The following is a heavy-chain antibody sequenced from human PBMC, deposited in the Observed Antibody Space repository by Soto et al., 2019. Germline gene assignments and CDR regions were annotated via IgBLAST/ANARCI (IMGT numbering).Heavy chain of an antibody. CDR1: GGSISSTNW. V-gene: IGHV4-4*02. J-gene: IGHJ4*02. CDR3: ARFGTTVTTWYYFDY. Sequence: SETLSLTCTVSGGSISSTNWWSWVRQPPGKGLEWIGKIYHSGSTNYNRSLKSRVTISVDKSKNQFSLKLTSVTAADTAVYYCARFGTTVTTWYYFDYWGQGTLVTVSS. CDR2: IYHSGST. D-gene: IGHD4-17*01.